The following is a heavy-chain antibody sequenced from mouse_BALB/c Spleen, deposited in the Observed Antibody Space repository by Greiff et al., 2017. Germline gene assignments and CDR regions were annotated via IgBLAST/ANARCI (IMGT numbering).Heavy chain of an antibody. D-gene: IGHD2-14*01. Sequence: VQRVESGPGLVQPSQSLSITCTVSGFSLTSYGVHWVRQSPGKGLEWLGVIWSGGSTDYNAAFISRLSISKDNSKSQVFFKMNSLQADDTAIYYCARRDYRYDGYAMDYWGQGTSVTVSS. J-gene: IGHJ4*01. CDR1: GFSLTSYG. CDR3: ARRDYRYDGYAMDY. V-gene: IGHV2-4-1*01. CDR2: IWSGGST.